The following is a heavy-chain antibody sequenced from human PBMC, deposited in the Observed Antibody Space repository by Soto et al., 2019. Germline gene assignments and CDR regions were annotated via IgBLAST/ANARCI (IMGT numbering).Heavy chain of an antibody. D-gene: IGHD3-10*01. CDR2: IIPIFGTA. CDR3: ARIRITTVRGVITPYYYGMDV. CDR1: GGTFSSYA. J-gene: IGHJ6*02. Sequence: ASVKVSCKASGGTFSSYAMSWVRQAPGQGLEWMGGIIPIFGTANYAQKFQGRVTITADESTSTAYMELSSLRSEDTAVYYCARIRITTVRGVITPYYYGMDVWGQGTTVTVSS. V-gene: IGHV1-69*13.